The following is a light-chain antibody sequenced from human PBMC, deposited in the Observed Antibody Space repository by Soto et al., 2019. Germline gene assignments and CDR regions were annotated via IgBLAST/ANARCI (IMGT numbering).Light chain of an antibody. CDR1: QSISSY. Sequence: DIQMTQSPSSLSASVGDRVTITCRASQSISSYLNWYQQKPGKAPKLLIYAASSLQSGVPSRFSGSGSGTDFTLTISSLQPEDFATYYCQQSYQAFGQGTRLEIK. V-gene: IGKV1-39*01. J-gene: IGKJ5*01. CDR2: AAS. CDR3: QQSYQA.